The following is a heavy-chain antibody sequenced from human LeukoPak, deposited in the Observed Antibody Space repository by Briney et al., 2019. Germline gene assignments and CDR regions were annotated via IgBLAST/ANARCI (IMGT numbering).Heavy chain of an antibody. V-gene: IGHV4-59*08. D-gene: IGHD3-16*01. J-gene: IGHJ4*02. CDR2: IYYSGSN. CDR1: GGSISGYY. Sequence: SETLSLTCTVSGGSISGYYWSWIRQPPGKGLEWIGHIYYSGSNNYNPSLKSRVTISVDTSKNQFSLKMTSVTAADTAVYYCVRHPWRMGSRDYNFDDWGQGTLVTVSS. CDR3: VRHPWRMGSRDYNFDD.